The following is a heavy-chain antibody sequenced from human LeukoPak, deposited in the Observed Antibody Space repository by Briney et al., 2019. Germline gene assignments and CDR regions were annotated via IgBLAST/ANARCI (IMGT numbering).Heavy chain of an antibody. V-gene: IGHV3-33*06. CDR3: AKDVVVTAMGFDY. CDR2: IWYDGSNK. Sequence: GGSLRLSCAASGFTFSSYGMHWVRQAPGKGLEWVAVIWYDGSNKYYADSVKGRFTISRDNSKNTLYLQMNSLRAEDTAVYYCAKDVVVTAMGFDYGGQGTLVTVSS. CDR1: GFTFSSYG. J-gene: IGHJ4*02. D-gene: IGHD2-21*02.